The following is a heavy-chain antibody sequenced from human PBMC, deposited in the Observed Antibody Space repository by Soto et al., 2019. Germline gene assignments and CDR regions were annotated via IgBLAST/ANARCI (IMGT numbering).Heavy chain of an antibody. D-gene: IGHD6-19*01. V-gene: IGHV4-39*01. CDR3: SKIAVSGQRTGFDY. CDR2: VSHIGST. Sequence: SETLSLTCSVSGGSISNSSYLWGWVRQPPGKGLQWIGSVSHIGSTNYNPSLKSRLTISVGTSKTQSSLRLDSVTAADTAVYYCSKIAVSGQRTGFDYWGQGILVTLAS. CDR1: GGSISNSSYL. J-gene: IGHJ4*02.